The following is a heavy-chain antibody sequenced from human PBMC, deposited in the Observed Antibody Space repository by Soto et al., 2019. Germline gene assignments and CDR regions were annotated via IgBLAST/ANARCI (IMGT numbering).Heavy chain of an antibody. Sequence: GGSLRLSCAASGFTFSSYSMNWVRQAPGKGLEWVSSISSSSSYIYYADSVKGRFTISRDNDKNSLYLQMNSLRAEDTAVYYCARASVGATNNWFDPWGQGTLVTVSS. J-gene: IGHJ5*02. CDR1: GFTFSSYS. V-gene: IGHV3-21*01. D-gene: IGHD1-26*01. CDR2: ISSSSSYI. CDR3: ARASVGATNNWFDP.